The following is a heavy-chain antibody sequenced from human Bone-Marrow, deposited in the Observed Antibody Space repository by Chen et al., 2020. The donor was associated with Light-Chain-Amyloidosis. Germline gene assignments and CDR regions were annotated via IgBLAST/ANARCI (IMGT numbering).Heavy chain of an antibody. CDR2: MIPSGST. D-gene: IGHD2-21*01. Sequence: QVQLQQWGAGLLKPSETLSLTCAVYGGSFSGYYWNWIRQPPGKGLEWIGEMIPSGSTNYSPFLKSRVTISLDTSQSQFSLNLSSMTAADTAVYYCARGPSEVEWGVVKSAFAFDFWGQGTMVTVSS. CDR3: ARGPSEVEWGVVKSAFAFDF. CDR1: GGSFSGYY. J-gene: IGHJ3*01. V-gene: IGHV4-34*01.